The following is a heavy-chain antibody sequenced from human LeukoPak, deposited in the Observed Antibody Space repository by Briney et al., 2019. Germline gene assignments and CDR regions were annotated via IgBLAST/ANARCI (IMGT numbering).Heavy chain of an antibody. V-gene: IGHV1-8*01. CDR1: GYTFTSYD. D-gene: IGHD2-21*02. Sequence: ASVKVSCKASGYTFTSYDINWVRQATGQGLEWMGWMNPNSGNTGYAQKFQGRVTMTRNTSISTAYMELSRLRSDDTAVYYCASDTYCGGDCYLPLLDYWGQGTLVTVSS. CDR2: MNPNSGNT. CDR3: ASDTYCGGDCYLPLLDY. J-gene: IGHJ4*02.